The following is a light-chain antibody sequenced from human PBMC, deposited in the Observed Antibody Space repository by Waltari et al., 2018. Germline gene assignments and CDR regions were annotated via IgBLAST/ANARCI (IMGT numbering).Light chain of an antibody. CDR2: GKD. V-gene: IGLV3-19*01. CDR3: NSRDSSGNHLV. J-gene: IGLJ2*01. CDR1: SLRSTY. Sequence: SSELTQDPAVSVALGQPARIPCQGYSLRSTYTRWYQHRPGQAPLLVIYGKDNRPPGIPDRFSGSSSGNTASLTITGAQAEDEADYYCNSRDSSGNHLVFGGGTKLTVL.